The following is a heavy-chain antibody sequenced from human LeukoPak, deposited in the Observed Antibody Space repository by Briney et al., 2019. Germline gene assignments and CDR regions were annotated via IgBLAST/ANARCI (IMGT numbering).Heavy chain of an antibody. CDR2: IYYSGST. J-gene: IGHJ4*02. V-gene: IGHV4-59*11. Sequence: KSSETLSLTCTVSGGSISSHYWSWIRQPPGKGLEWIGYIYYSGSTNYNPSLKSRVTISVDTSKNQFSLKLSSVTAADTAVYYCARSRSSSWYIPLDYWGQGTLVTVSS. CDR1: GGSISSHY. D-gene: IGHD6-13*01. CDR3: ARSRSSSWYIPLDY.